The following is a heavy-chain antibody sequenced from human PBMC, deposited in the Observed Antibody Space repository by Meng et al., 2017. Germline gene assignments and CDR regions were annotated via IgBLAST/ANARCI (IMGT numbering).Heavy chain of an antibody. CDR3: ERMTDSSPSK. CDR2: IYCDDDT. D-gene: IGHD6-6*01. V-gene: IGHV2-5*02. Sequence: QESGPTLVNPSLTLTLTCTFSGCSISTSGVRVASSSQPPGKALEWLALIYCDDDTRYSPSLKSRLTITKDTSQSLVVLTVTNMDPVDTATYYCERMTDSSPSKWGQGTLVTVSS. CDR1: GCSISTSGVR. J-gene: IGHJ4*02.